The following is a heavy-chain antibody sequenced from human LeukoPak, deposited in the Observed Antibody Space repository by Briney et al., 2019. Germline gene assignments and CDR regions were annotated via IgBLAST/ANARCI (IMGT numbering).Heavy chain of an antibody. J-gene: IGHJ4*02. Sequence: ASVKVSCKASGYTFTNYDIVWVRQATGQGLEWMGWMNPKSGTTGYAQKFQGRVTMTRDTSITTAYMELSSLTSEDTAVYYCAKHLAAAGVFDYWGQGTLVTVSS. CDR1: GYTFTNYD. D-gene: IGHD6-13*01. CDR3: AKHLAAAGVFDY. CDR2: MNPKSGTT. V-gene: IGHV1-8*01.